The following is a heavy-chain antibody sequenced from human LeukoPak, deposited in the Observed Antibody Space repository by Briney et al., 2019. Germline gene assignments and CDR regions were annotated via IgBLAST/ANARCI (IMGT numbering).Heavy chain of an antibody. V-gene: IGHV3-48*04. D-gene: IGHD4-11*01. Sequence: GGSLRLSCAASGITVSTNYMIWVRQAPGKGLEWISYISGGNNAIYYADSVKGRFTISRDNGKNSLYLHMSSLRADDTAIYYCATETEYSNYDAFDIWGQGTMVTVSS. CDR3: ATETEYSNYDAFDI. J-gene: IGHJ3*02. CDR2: ISGGNNAI. CDR1: GITVSTNY.